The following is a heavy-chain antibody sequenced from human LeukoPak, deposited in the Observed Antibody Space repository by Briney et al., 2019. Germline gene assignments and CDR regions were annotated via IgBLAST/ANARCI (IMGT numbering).Heavy chain of an antibody. V-gene: IGHV3-53*01. J-gene: IGHJ4*02. CDR3: ASGIPFEY. CDR2: FYSGGSI. CDR1: GFTFSSYA. Sequence: GGSLRLSCAASGFTFSSYAMHWVRQAPGKGLEWVSIFYSGGSIYYAYSVKGRFTISRDSSTNTLYLQMNSLRAEDTAVYYCASGIPFEYWGQGTLVTVSS.